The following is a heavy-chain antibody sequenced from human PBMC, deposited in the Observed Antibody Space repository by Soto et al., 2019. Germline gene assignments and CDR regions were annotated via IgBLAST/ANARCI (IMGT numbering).Heavy chain of an antibody. Sequence: QVQLVQSGAEVKKPESSVKVSCKAPGGTFSTYAISWVRQAPGQGLEWMGGIIPMFGTANYAQRFQDRVTLTXXESTNPVYMELSSLRSEDTAVYLCASGIQLWLRRINNGYSGWGQGTLVTVSS. D-gene: IGHD5-18*01. CDR3: ASGIQLWLRRINNGYSG. CDR2: IIPMFGTA. CDR1: GGTFSTYA. V-gene: IGHV1-69*05. J-gene: IGHJ4*02.